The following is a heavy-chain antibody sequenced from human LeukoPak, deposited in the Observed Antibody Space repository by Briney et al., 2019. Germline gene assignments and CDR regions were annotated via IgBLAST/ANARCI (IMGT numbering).Heavy chain of an antibody. D-gene: IGHD3-10*01. Sequence: GGSLRLSCAASGFTFSSYAMSWVRHAPGKGLEWVSAISGSGGSTYYADSVKGRFTISRDNSKNTLYLQMNSLRAEDTAVYYCAKEVWFGELLFHYFDYWGQGTLVTVSS. CDR1: GFTFSSYA. J-gene: IGHJ4*02. CDR2: ISGSGGST. CDR3: AKEVWFGELLFHYFDY. V-gene: IGHV3-23*01.